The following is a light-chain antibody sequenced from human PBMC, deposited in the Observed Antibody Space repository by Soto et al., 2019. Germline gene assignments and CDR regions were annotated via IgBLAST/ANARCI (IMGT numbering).Light chain of an antibody. Sequence: EVLLTQSPGTLSLYPGERATLSCRASQSISNIYFAWYQQKPGQAPRLLIFGSSDRATGIPDRFSGSGSGTDFTITISRLEPEDFAVYYCQQYGSSPPYTFGQGTKLEIK. CDR1: QSISNIY. CDR2: GSS. V-gene: IGKV3-20*01. CDR3: QQYGSSPPYT. J-gene: IGKJ2*01.